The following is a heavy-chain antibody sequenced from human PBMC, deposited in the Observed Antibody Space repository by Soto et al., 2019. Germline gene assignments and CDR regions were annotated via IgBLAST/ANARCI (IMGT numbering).Heavy chain of an antibody. V-gene: IGHV4-34*01. CDR1: GGSLSGYY. J-gene: IGHJ4*02. CDR2: VKDGGHT. D-gene: IGHD5-12*01. CDR3: ARGQEGVVATH. Sequence: QVQLQQWGPGLLKPSETLSLNCAVTGGSLSGYYWSWIRQAPGKGLEWIGEVKDGGHTNYSPSLRGRLTISSDTSNNPFSLRLNSVTAADTGVYYCARGQEGVVATHWDQGSLVTVSS.